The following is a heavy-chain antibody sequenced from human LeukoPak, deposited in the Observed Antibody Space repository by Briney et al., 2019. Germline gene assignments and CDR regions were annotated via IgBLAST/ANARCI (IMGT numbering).Heavy chain of an antibody. Sequence: GGSLRLSCAASGFSFSRYWMSWVRQAPGKGLEWVANIKQDGSEKNYVESVKGRFTISRDNARNSLYLQTNSLRAEDTAVYYCAKESLRVVPSATFDYWGQGTLVTVSS. CDR1: GFSFSRYW. D-gene: IGHD2-2*01. V-gene: IGHV3-7*01. CDR3: AKESLRVVPSATFDY. J-gene: IGHJ4*02. CDR2: IKQDGSEK.